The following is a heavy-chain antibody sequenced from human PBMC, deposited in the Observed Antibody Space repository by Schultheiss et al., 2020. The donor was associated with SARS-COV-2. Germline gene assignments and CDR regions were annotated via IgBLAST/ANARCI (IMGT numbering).Heavy chain of an antibody. D-gene: IGHD3-10*01. Sequence: GESLKISCAASGFTFSSYAMSWVRQAPGKGLEWVSAISGSGGSTYYADSVKGRFTISRDNSKNTLYLQMNSLRAEDTAVYYCAKPGRCGSGSYRDYYYGMDVWGQGTTVTVSS. J-gene: IGHJ6*02. CDR1: GFTFSSYA. V-gene: IGHV3-23*01. CDR2: ISGSGGST. CDR3: AKPGRCGSGSYRDYYYGMDV.